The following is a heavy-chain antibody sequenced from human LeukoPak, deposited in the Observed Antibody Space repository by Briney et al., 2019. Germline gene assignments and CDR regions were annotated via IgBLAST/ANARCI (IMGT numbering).Heavy chain of an antibody. CDR2: IISILGTA. J-gene: IGHJ4*02. D-gene: IGHD3-22*01. Sequence: SVSVSCKASGGTLSSYAISWVREAPGQGLEWMGGIISILGTAKYAQKFQGRVTITADESTSTAYMELSSRRAEDTAVYYCARDSLDADYDSSGYYCRCNYWGQGTLVTASS. V-gene: IGHV1-69*13. CDR1: GGTLSSYA. CDR3: ARDSLDADYDSSGYYCRCNY.